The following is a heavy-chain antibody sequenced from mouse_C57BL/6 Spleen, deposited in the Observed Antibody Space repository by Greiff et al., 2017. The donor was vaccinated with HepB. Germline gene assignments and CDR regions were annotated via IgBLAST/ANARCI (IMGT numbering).Heavy chain of an antibody. Sequence: EVKLMESGPELVKPGASVKISCKASGYSFTDYNMNWVKQSNGKSLEWIGVINPNYGTTSYNQKFKGKATLTVDQSSSTAYMQLNSLTSEDSAVYYWAREGRGRLRRHFDVWGTGTTVTVSS. CDR1: GYSFTDYN. CDR2: INPNYGTT. CDR3: AREGRGRLRRHFDV. D-gene: IGHD2-2*01. J-gene: IGHJ1*03. V-gene: IGHV1-39*01.